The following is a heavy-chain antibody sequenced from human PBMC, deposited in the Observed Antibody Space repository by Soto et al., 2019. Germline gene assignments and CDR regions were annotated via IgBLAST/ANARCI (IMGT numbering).Heavy chain of an antibody. J-gene: IGHJ6*03. CDR2: IYYSGST. Sequence: SETLSLTCTVSGGSISSYYWSWIRQPPGKGLEWIGYIYYSGSTNYNPSLKSRVTISVDTSKNQFSLKLSSVTAADTAVYYCARVVRDGDYAPSVYYYYYYMDVWGKGTTVTVSS. V-gene: IGHV4-59*01. D-gene: IGHD4-17*01. CDR3: ARVVRDGDYAPSVYYYYYYMDV. CDR1: GGSISSYY.